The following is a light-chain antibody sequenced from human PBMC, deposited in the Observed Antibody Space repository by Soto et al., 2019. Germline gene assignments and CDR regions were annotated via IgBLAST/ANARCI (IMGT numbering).Light chain of an antibody. CDR1: QSVSSK. CDR3: QHYNDWPPTWT. Sequence: IVMTQSPATLSVSPGERATLSCRASQSVSSKLAWYQQKPGQAPRVLIYGASTRATGIPARFSGSGSGTEFTLTISSLQSEDFAVYYCQHYNDWPPTWTLGQGTRVEIK. J-gene: IGKJ1*01. V-gene: IGKV3-15*01. CDR2: GAS.